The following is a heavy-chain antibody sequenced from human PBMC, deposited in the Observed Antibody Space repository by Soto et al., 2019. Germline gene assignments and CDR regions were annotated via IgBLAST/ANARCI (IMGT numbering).Heavy chain of an antibody. D-gene: IGHD2-15*01. CDR3: ARHSEGPLSCSGGSCYGGLFDY. J-gene: IGHJ4*02. CDR1: GVGMSGKC. V-gene: IGHV4-59*04. Sequence: ATLSLTCTVCGVGMSGKCWTGIRQPPGKGQEWNGSIYYSGSTYYIPSLKSRVTISVDTSNNQFSLKLGSATSADTAVYYCARHSEGPLSCSGGSCYGGLFDYWGQGTLVTVSS. CDR2: IYYSGST.